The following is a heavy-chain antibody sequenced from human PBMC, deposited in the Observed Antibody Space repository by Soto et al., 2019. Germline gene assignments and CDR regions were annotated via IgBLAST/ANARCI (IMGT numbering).Heavy chain of an antibody. CDR1: GGTFNSNA. D-gene: IGHD5-12*01. CDR2: IIPILRTR. CDR3: AKSRAYSVTEPALFDEMDV. Sequence: QVQLVQSGAEVKTLGSSLKVSCKASGGTFNSNALSWVRQAPGQGLERMGAIIPILRTRKYAQKFQDRVTFSADESTDTAYMELTSLRSEDTAVYYCAKSRAYSVTEPALFDEMDVWGQGTTVSVSS. J-gene: IGHJ6*02. V-gene: IGHV1-69*01.